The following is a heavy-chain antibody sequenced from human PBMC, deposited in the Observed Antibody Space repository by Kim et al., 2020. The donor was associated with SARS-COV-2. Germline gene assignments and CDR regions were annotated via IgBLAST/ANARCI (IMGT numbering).Heavy chain of an antibody. V-gene: IGHV4-34*01. D-gene: IGHD1-1*01. J-gene: IGHJ6*02. Sequence: SRVTISVDTSKNQFSLKLSSVTAADTAVYYCARARGTGTTKSYYYYGMDVWGQGTTVTVSS. CDR3: ARARGTGTTKSYYYYGMDV.